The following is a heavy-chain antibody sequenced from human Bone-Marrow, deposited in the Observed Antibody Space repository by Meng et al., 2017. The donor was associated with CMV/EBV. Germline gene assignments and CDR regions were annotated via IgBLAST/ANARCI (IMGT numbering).Heavy chain of an antibody. CDR1: GGSISSSSYY. J-gene: IGHJ3*02. CDR2: IYYSGST. D-gene: IGHD3-3*01. Sequence: GSLRLSCTVSGGSISSSSYYWGWIRPPPGKGLEWIGRIYYSGSTYDNPSLKSRVTMSVDTSKNQFSLKLSSVTAADTAVYYCARYDFGSGQVAFDIWGQGTMVTVSS. V-gene: IGHV4-39*07. CDR3: ARYDFGSGQVAFDI.